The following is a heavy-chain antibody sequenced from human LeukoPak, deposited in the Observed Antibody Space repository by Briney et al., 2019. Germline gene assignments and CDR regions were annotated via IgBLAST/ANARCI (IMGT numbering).Heavy chain of an antibody. V-gene: IGHV1-2*02. CDR2: INPNSGGT. CDR1: GYTFTGYY. J-gene: IGHJ5*02. D-gene: IGHD2-2*01. CDR3: ARKKPNYCSSTSCRLGWFDP. Sequence: ASVKVSCKASGYTFTGYYMHWVRQAPGQGLEWMGWINPNSGGTNYAQKFHGRVTMTRDTSISTAYMELSRLRSDDTAVYYCARKKPNYCSSTSCRLGWFDPWGQGTLVTVSS.